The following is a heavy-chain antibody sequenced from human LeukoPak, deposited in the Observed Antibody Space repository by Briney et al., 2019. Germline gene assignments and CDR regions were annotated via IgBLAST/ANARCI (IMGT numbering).Heavy chain of an antibody. Sequence: GGSLRLSCAASGFTSSSYEMNWVRQAPGKGLEWVSYISSSGSTIYYADSVKGRFTISRDNAKNSLYLQMNSLRAEDTAVYYCARLPTMVRGVIPSFDPWGQGTLVTVSS. D-gene: IGHD3-10*01. V-gene: IGHV3-48*03. J-gene: IGHJ5*02. CDR2: ISSSGSTI. CDR3: ARLPTMVRGVIPSFDP. CDR1: GFTSSSYE.